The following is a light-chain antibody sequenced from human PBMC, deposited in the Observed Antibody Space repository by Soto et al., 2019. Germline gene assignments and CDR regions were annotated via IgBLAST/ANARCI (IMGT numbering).Light chain of an antibody. CDR1: QGITNY. Sequence: DVQLTQSPSFLSASVGDRVTITCRASQGITNYLAWYQQKPGKAPKPLIYTASTLQSGVPSRFSGSGAGAEFTLTITVLQPEAFATYFCQQRHTYPWTFGQGTKV. CDR2: TAS. J-gene: IGKJ1*01. CDR3: QQRHTYPWT. V-gene: IGKV1-9*01.